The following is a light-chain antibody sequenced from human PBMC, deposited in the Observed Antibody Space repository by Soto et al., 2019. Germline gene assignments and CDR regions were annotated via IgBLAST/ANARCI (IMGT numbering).Light chain of an antibody. J-gene: IGKJ1*01. CDR2: GAS. CDR1: QSVSSK. Sequence: EIVMTQSPATLSVSPGERATLSCRASQSVSSKLAWYQQKPGQAPRLLIYGASTRATGIPARFSGSGSGTEFTVAISSLQSEDLGVYEGQQYNNWRQTVGEGTEAGIK. CDR3: QQYNNWRQT. V-gene: IGKV3-15*01.